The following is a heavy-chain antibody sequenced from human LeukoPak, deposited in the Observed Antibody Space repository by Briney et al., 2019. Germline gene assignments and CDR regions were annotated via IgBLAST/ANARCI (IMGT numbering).Heavy chain of an antibody. CDR3: ARDNGAIRAYYYHGMDV. CDR2: IYYGGT. Sequence: SQTLSLTCTVSGGSISSGYYYWSWIRQPPGKGLEYIGYIYYGGTYYNPSLKSRVTISVDKSKNQLSLRLTSVTAADTAVYYCARDNGAIRAYYYHGMDVWGQGTTVTVSS. V-gene: IGHV4-30-4*01. D-gene: IGHD2-8*01. CDR1: GGSISSGYYY. J-gene: IGHJ6*02.